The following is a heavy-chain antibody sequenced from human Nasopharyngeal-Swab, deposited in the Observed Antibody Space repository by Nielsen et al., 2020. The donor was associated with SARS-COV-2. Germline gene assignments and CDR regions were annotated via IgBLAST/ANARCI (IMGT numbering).Heavy chain of an antibody. D-gene: IGHD1/OR15-1a*01. CDR3: AADLQTTMAHWYFDL. J-gene: IGHJ2*01. CDR2: IVGGSGYT. Sequence: SVKVSCKASGFTFTSSAVQWVRQARGQRLEWIGCIVGGSGYTNYAQKFQERVTITREMSTSKAYMEVSSLRSEDTAVYFCAADLQTTMAHWYFDLWGRGTLVTVSS. V-gene: IGHV1-58*01. CDR1: GFTFTSSA.